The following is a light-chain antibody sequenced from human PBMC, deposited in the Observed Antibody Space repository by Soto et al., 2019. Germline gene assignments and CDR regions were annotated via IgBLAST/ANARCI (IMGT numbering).Light chain of an antibody. CDR1: QNIRSR. V-gene: IGKV1-5*01. CDR3: RKYNRAWT. CDR2: DGS. J-gene: IGKJ1*01. Sequence: DFQMTQSPSTLSASVVYRVTITCRASQNIRSRLAWFQQKPGKAPKLLTYDGSSLESGVPQRFSGSGSGTEFTLTLSTLQTDDFATYYCRKYNRAWTFGQGTNV.